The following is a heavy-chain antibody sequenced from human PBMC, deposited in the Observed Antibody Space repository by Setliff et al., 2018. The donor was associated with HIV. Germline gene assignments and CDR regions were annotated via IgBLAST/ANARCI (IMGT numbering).Heavy chain of an antibody. Sequence: PSETLSLTCTVSGGSISSYYWSWIRQPPGKGLEWIGYIYYSGSTNYNPSLKSRFTISVDTSKNQFSLKVNSVTAADTAVYYCARGARLLAGYSDRWDYYYMAVWGKGTTVTVSS. D-gene: IGHD6-13*01. CDR1: GGSISSYY. CDR3: ARGARLLAGYSDRWDYYYMAV. CDR2: IYYSGST. J-gene: IGHJ6*03. V-gene: IGHV4-59*12.